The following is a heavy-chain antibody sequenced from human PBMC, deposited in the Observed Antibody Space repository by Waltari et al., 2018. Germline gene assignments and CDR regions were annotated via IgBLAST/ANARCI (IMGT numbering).Heavy chain of an antibody. V-gene: IGHV4-4*02. CDR1: GGPLSSSNW. CDR2: IYHSGST. J-gene: IGHJ4*02. Sequence: QVQLQESGPGLVKPSGTLSLPCAVSGGPLSSSNWWSWVRQPPGKGLEWIGEIYHSGSTNYNPSLKSRVTISVDKSKNQFSLKLSSVTAADTAVYYCAARYSSGWYSTLYWGQGTLVTVSS. D-gene: IGHD6-19*01. CDR3: AARYSSGWYSTLY.